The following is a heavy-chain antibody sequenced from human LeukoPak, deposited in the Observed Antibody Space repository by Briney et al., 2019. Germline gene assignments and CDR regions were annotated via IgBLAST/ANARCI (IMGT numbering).Heavy chain of an antibody. CDR2: ISYDGSNK. V-gene: IGHV3-30*03. CDR1: GFTFSSYG. CDR3: ATGYKYYFDY. J-gene: IGHJ4*02. D-gene: IGHD3-9*01. Sequence: GRSLRLSCAASGFTFSSYGMHWVRQAPGKGLEWVAVISYDGSNKYYADSVKGRSTISRDNSKNTLYLQMNSLRAEDTAVYYCATGYKYYFDYWGQGTLVTVSS.